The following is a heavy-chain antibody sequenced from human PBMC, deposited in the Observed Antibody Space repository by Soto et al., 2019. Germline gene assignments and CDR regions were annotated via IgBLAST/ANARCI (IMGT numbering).Heavy chain of an antibody. V-gene: IGHV4-30-4*01. J-gene: IGHJ5*02. CDR1: GGSISSGDYY. Sequence: QVQLQESGPGLVKPSQTLSLTCTVSGGSISSGDYYWSWIRQPPGKGLEWIGYIYYSGSTYYNPSIKSRVTISVDTSKHQFSLNQSSVTAAYTAMCYCARAGVGPIYPGNNSFDPWGKGPWFTVTS. D-gene: IGHD5-12*01. CDR2: IYYSGST. CDR3: ARAGVGPIYPGNNSFDP.